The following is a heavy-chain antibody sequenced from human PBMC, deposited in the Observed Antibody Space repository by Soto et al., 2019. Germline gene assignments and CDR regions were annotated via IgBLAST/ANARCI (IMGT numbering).Heavy chain of an antibody. CDR3: SRKQGGVAVAGNWVDY. CDR2: IRSKANSYAT. J-gene: IGHJ4*02. CDR1: GFTFSGSA. V-gene: IGHV3-73*02. Sequence: EVQLVESGGGLVQPGGSLKLSCAASGFTFSGSAMHWVRQASGKGLEWVGRIRSKANSYATAYAASVRGRFTISRDDSKNTAYLQMNSLKTEDTAVYYCSRKQGGVAVAGNWVDYWGQGTLVTVSS. D-gene: IGHD6-19*01.